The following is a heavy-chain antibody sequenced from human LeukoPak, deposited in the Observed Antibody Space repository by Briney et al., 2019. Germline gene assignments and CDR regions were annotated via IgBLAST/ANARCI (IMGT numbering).Heavy chain of an antibody. Sequence: GGSLRLSCAASGFTFSSYGMHWVRQAPGKGLEWVAVISYDGSNKYYADSVKGRFTISRDNSKNTLYLQMNSLRAEDTDVYYCAKGVSGYYINWGQGTLVTVSS. J-gene: IGHJ4*02. CDR2: ISYDGSNK. V-gene: IGHV3-30*18. CDR1: GFTFSSYG. D-gene: IGHD3-22*01. CDR3: AKGVSGYYIN.